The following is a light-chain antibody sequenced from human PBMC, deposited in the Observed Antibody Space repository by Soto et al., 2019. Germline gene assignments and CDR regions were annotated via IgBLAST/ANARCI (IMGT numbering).Light chain of an antibody. V-gene: IGKV3-20*01. J-gene: IGKJ5*01. Sequence: EIVLTQSPGTLSLSPGERATLSCRASQSVSSSYLALYQQKPGQDPRRLIYGASSKATGIPDRVSGSGYGTDFTLTISRLEPEDFAVYYCQQYGSSSSTFGQGTRLEIK. CDR2: GAS. CDR3: QQYGSSSST. CDR1: QSVSSSY.